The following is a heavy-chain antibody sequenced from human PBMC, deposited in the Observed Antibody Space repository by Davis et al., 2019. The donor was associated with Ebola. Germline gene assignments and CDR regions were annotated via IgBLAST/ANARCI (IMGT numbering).Heavy chain of an antibody. CDR2: ISWDGGST. J-gene: IGHJ6*02. CDR1: GFTFDDYT. D-gene: IGHD6-13*01. Sequence: PGGSLRLSCAASGFTFDDYTMHWVRQAPGKGLEWVSLISWDGGSTYYADSVKGRFTISRDNSKNSLYLQMNSLRTEDTALYYCAKDIAAAGLLYYYYGMDVWGQGTTVTVSS. CDR3: AKDIAAAGLLYYYYGMDV. V-gene: IGHV3-43*01.